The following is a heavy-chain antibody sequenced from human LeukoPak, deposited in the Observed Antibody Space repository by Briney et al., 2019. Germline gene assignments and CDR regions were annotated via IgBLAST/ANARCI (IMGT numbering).Heavy chain of an antibody. V-gene: IGHV3-33*01. D-gene: IGHD5-24*01. J-gene: IGHJ4*02. CDR2: IWYDGNHK. CDR3: VRDRGDGYNQNDY. CDR1: GFTFSSYG. Sequence: RSLRLSCAASGFTFSSYGMHWVRQAPGKGLEWVAVIWYDGNHKYYADSVKGRFTISRDNSKNTLYLQMNSLRTEDTAVYYCVRDRGDGYNQNDYWGQGTLVTVSS.